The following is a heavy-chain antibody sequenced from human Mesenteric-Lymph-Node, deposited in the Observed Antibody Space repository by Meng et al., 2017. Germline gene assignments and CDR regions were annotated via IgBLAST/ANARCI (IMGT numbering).Heavy chain of an antibody. CDR2: INYRGTS. Sequence: SETLSLTCVVYGGSFSDYYWHWIRQAPGKGLEWIGEINYRGTSHYNPSLKSRVTVSVDTSKNQFSLNLSSVTAADAAVYYCARDLILRGMDVWGQGTTVTVSS. V-gene: IGHV4-34*01. D-gene: IGHD2-15*01. CDR3: ARDLILRGMDV. CDR1: GGSFSDYY. J-gene: IGHJ6*02.